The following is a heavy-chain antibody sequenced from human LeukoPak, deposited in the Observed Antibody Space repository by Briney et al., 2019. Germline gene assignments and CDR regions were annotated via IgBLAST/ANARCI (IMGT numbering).Heavy chain of an antibody. D-gene: IGHD6-13*01. CDR3: ARGLVAAAVQFDY. V-gene: IGHV4-34*01. Sequence: SETLSLTCAVYGGSFSGYYWSWIRQPPGKGLEWIGEINHSGSTNYNPSLKSRVTISVDTSKNQFSLKLSSVTAADTAVYYCARGLVAAAVQFDYWGQGTLVTVSS. J-gene: IGHJ4*02. CDR1: GGSFSGYY. CDR2: INHSGST.